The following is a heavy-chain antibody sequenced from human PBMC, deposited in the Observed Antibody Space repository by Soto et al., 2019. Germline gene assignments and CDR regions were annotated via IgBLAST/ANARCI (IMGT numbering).Heavy chain of an antibody. J-gene: IGHJ6*02. CDR3: SCCSGGACHQTYGMDV. CDR2: ISPSTRHI. D-gene: IGHD2-15*01. CDR1: GFTFSSCT. V-gene: IGHV3-21*01. Sequence: EVHLVESGGGLVKPGGSLRLSCAVSGFTFSSCTMKWVRQAPGKGLEGVSSISPSTRHIYYADSVKGRFTITRDNAKNSLFLQMNSLRAEDTAVYYCSCCSGGACHQTYGMDVWGQGTTVTVSS.